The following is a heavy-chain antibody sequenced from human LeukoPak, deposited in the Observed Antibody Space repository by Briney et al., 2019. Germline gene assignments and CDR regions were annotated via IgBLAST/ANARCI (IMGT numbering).Heavy chain of an antibody. CDR2: ITYDGNIK. V-gene: IGHV3-30*18. CDR1: GFTFSSYG. Sequence: PGRSLRLSCAASGFTFSSYGMHWVRQAPGQGLKWVAVITYDGNIKYYADSVRGRFTISRDDSKNTLYLQMNSLRTEDTAVYYCAKGGVSDGYYEQHWGQGTLVTVSS. D-gene: IGHD3-22*01. CDR3: AKGGVSDGYYEQH. J-gene: IGHJ1*01.